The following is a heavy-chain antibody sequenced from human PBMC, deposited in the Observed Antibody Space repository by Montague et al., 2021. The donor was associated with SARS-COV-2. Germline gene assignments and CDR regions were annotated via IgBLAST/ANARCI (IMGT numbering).Heavy chain of an antibody. CDR1: GSSISSYY. CDR3: ARVRYYGSGTSLGLDV. CDR2: IYSSGST. V-gene: IGHV4-4*07. Sequence: SETLSLTCTVSGSSISSYYWSWIRQPAGKGLEWIGRIYSSGSTNYNPSLKSRVTMSVDTSKNQFSLKLNSGTAADTAVYYCARVRYYGSGTSLGLDVWGQGTTVTVSS. D-gene: IGHD3-10*01. J-gene: IGHJ6*02.